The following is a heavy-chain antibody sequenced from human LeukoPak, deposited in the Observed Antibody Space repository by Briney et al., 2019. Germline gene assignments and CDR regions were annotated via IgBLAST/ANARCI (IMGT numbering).Heavy chain of an antibody. Sequence: SVKVSCKASGGTFSSYAISWVRQAPGQGLEWMGGIIPIFGTANYAQKFQGRVTITTDESTSTAYMELSSLRSEDTAVYYCATTLLGGGYYFDYWGQGTLVTVSS. CDR3: ATTLLGGGYYFDY. CDR2: IIPIFGTA. CDR1: GGTFSSYA. V-gene: IGHV1-69*05. D-gene: IGHD3-16*01. J-gene: IGHJ4*02.